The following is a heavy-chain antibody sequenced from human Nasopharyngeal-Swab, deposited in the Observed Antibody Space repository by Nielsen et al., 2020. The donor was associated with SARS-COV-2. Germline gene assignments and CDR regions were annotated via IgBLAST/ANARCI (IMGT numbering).Heavy chain of an antibody. CDR2: IYYSGSP. D-gene: IGHD6-13*01. J-gene: IGHJ6*02. CDR3: ASIVGAVGTIAMDV. Sequence: GSLRLSCTVSGGSVRSDFYYWIWIRQPPGKGLEWIGHIYYSGSPNYKPSLKSRVTISVDTSKNQFSLKLNSVTAADTAVYYCASIVGAVGTIAMDVWGQGTTVTVSS. V-gene: IGHV4-61*01. CDR1: GGSVRSDFYY.